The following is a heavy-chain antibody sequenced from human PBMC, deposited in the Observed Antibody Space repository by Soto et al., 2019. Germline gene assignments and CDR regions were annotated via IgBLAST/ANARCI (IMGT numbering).Heavy chain of an antibody. CDR1: GGSVSSGSYY. CDR3: ASMTTVVTEPYYFDY. CDR2: IYYSGST. Sequence: QVQLQESGPGLVKPSESLSLTCTVSGGSVSSGSYYWSWIRQPPGKGLEWIGYIYYSGSTNYNPSHKSRVTLTVDTSKNQFSLKLSSVTAEDTAVYYCASMTTVVTEPYYFDYWGQGTLVTVSS. D-gene: IGHD4-17*01. J-gene: IGHJ4*02. V-gene: IGHV4-61*01.